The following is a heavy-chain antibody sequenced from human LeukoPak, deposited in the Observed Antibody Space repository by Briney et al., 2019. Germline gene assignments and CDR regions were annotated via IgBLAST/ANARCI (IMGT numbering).Heavy chain of an antibody. V-gene: IGHV3-13*01. J-gene: IGHJ6*02. CDR1: GFTLSDYD. CDR3: ARDLSNILTGYTHYYGMDV. CDR2: IGTAGDT. D-gene: IGHD3-9*01. Sequence: PGGSLRLSCAASGFTLSDYDMHWVRQATGKGLEWVSAIGTAGDTYYTGSVKGRFTISRENAKNSLYLQMNSLRAGDTAVYYCARDLSNILTGYTHYYGMDVWGQGTTVTVS.